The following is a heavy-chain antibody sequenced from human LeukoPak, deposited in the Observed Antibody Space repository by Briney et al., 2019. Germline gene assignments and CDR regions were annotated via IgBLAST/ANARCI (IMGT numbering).Heavy chain of an antibody. D-gene: IGHD2-8*01. J-gene: IGHJ5*02. V-gene: IGHV4-39*01. CDR1: GGSISSSSYY. Sequence: SPSETLSLTCTVSGGSISSSSYYWGWIRQPPGKGLEWIGSIYYSGSTYYNPSLKSRVTISVDTSKNQFSLKLSSVTAADTAVYYCARGCTRFDPWGQGTLVTVSS. CDR2: IYYSGST. CDR3: ARGCTRFDP.